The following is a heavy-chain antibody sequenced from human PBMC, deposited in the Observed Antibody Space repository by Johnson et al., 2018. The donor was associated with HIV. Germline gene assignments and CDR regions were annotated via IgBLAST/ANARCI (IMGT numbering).Heavy chain of an antibody. Sequence: QVQLVESGGGVVQPGRSLRLSCAASGFTFSRYTMHWVRQAPGKGLEWVAVISYDGSNKYYADSVKGRFTISRDNSKNTLYLQMNSLRAEDTAGYYCAKDRGLSAFDIWGQGTMVTVSS. D-gene: IGHD3-10*01. J-gene: IGHJ3*02. CDR2: ISYDGSNK. CDR1: GFTFSRYT. V-gene: IGHV3-30*04. CDR3: AKDRGLSAFDI.